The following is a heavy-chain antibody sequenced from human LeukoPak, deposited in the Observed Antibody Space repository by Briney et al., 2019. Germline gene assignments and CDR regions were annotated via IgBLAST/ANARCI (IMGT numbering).Heavy chain of an antibody. Sequence: PGGSLRLSCAASGFTFSSYSMNWVRQAPGKGLEWVSSISSSSSYIYYADSVKGRFTISRDNAKNSLYLQMNSLRAEDTAVYYCARDRDYSGGYSDYWGQGTLVTVSS. CDR2: ISSSSSYI. CDR1: GFTFSSYS. V-gene: IGHV3-21*01. D-gene: IGHD4-11*01. CDR3: ARDRDYSGGYSDY. J-gene: IGHJ4*02.